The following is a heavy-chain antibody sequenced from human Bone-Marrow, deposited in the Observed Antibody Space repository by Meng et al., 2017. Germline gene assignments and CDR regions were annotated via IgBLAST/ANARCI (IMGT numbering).Heavy chain of an antibody. V-gene: IGHV3-74*01. Sequence: GESLKISCAASGFTFSSYWMHWVRQAPGKGLVWVSRINSDGSSTSYADSVKGRFTISRDNAKNSLYLQMNSLRAEDTAVYYCARDQEIVGATSFWDYWGQGTLVTVSS. J-gene: IGHJ4*02. CDR1: GFTFSSYW. CDR2: INSDGSST. CDR3: ARDQEIVGATSFWDY. D-gene: IGHD1-26*01.